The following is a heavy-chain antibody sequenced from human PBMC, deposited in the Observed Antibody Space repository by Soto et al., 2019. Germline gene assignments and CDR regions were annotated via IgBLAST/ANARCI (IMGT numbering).Heavy chain of an antibody. V-gene: IGHV1-69*06. CDR3: ARGPFWSGYFDP. J-gene: IGHJ5*02. D-gene: IGHD3-3*01. CDR1: GGTFSSYA. Sequence: ASVKVSCKASGGTFSSYAISWVRQAPGQGLEWMGGIIPIFGTANYAQKFQGRVTITADKSTSTAYMELSSLRSEDTAVYYCARGPFWSGYFDPWGQGTLVTVSS. CDR2: IIPIFGTA.